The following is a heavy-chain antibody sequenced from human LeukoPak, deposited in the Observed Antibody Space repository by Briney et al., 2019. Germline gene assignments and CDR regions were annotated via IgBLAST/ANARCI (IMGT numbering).Heavy chain of an antibody. CDR3: AKERITMVRGVREFDP. D-gene: IGHD3-10*01. V-gene: IGHV3-30*02. Sequence: GGSLRLSCAASGFTFSSYGMHWVRQAPDKGLEWVAFIRYDGSNKYYADSVKGRFTISRDNSKNTLYLQMNSLRAEDTAVYYCAKERITMVRGVREFDPWGQGTLVTVSS. CDR1: GFTFSSYG. J-gene: IGHJ5*02. CDR2: IRYDGSNK.